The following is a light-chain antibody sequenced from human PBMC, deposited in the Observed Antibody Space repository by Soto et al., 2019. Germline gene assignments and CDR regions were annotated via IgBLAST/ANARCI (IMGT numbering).Light chain of an antibody. CDR1: SSNIGNKY. CDR3: GTWDSSLSAVV. CDR2: DNN. Sequence: QSALTQPPSVSAAPGQKVTISCSGSSSNIGNKYVSWYQQLPGTAPKLLIYDNNKRPSGILDRFSGSKSGTSATLGITGLQTGDEADYYCGTWDSSLSAVVFGGGTKLTVL. V-gene: IGLV1-51*01. J-gene: IGLJ2*01.